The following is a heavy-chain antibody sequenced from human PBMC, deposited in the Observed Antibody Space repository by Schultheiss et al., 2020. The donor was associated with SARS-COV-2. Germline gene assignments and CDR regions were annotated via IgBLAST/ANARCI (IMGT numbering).Heavy chain of an antibody. D-gene: IGHD5-24*01. V-gene: IGHV4-59*08. J-gene: IGHJ3*02. CDR2: IYYSGTT. CDR3: ARERVATTNDAFDI. CDR1: GGSMTDFY. Sequence: SETLSLTCSVSGGSMTDFYWSWIRQSPQKGLEWIGYIYYSGTTNYKPSLKSRVTISIDTSKNQFSLKLSSVTAADTAVYYCARERVATTNDAFDIWGQGTMVTVSS.